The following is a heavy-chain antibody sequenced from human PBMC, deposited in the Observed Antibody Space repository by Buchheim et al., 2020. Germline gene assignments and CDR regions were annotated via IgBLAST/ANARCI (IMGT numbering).Heavy chain of an antibody. Sequence: QVQLQQWGAGLLKPSETLSLTCAVYGGSFSGYYWSWIRQPPGKGLEWIGEINHSVSINYNPSLKSRVTISVDTSKNQFYLKLSSVTAADTALYYCASYAGLSTYYFDYWGQGT. D-gene: IGHD3-16*02. CDR2: INHSVSI. CDR1: GGSFSGYY. J-gene: IGHJ4*02. CDR3: ASYAGLSTYYFDY. V-gene: IGHV4-34*01.